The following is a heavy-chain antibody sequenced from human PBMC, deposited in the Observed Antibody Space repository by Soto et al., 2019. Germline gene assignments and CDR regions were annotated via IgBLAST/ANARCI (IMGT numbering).Heavy chain of an antibody. CDR2: ISGTSINT. J-gene: IGHJ5*02. V-gene: IGHV3-23*01. D-gene: IGHD3-3*01. CDR1: GFTFGTYA. CDR3: ARLQAIYGVLKNGIRFDP. Sequence: GGSLRLSCAASGFTFGTYAMNWVRQAPGKGMEWVSAISGTSINTYYADSVKGRFTISRDNSQNTLSLQMNSLRAEDTAVYFCARLQAIYGVLKNGIRFDPWGQGTLVTVSS.